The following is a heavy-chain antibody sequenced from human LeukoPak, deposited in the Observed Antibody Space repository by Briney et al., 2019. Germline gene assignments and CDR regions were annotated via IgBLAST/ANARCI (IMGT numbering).Heavy chain of an antibody. V-gene: IGHV1-2*02. CDR3: ARDAGYSSSWLDY. D-gene: IGHD6-13*01. J-gene: IGHJ4*02. Sequence: GASVKVSCKASGYTFTGYYMHWVRQAPGQGLEWMGWINPNSGGTNYAQKFQGRVTMTRDTSISTAYMELSRLRSDDTAVYYCARDAGYSSSWLDYWGQGTLVTVSS. CDR2: INPNSGGT. CDR1: GYTFTGYY.